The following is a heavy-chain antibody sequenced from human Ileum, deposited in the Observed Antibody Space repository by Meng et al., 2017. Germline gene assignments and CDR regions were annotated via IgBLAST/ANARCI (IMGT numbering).Heavy chain of an antibody. V-gene: IGHV3-30*03. CDR3: ARGRYDHLYNWFES. D-gene: IGHD1-1*01. CDR1: GFTFSDYA. J-gene: IGHJ5*01. CDR2: ISYDGSFE. Sequence: QEKLVGSGGGLIQPWRSLRLSFAGSGFTFSDYAMHWVRQAPGKGLEWVSIISYDGSFEDYADFAKGRFTISRDNAKNTLSLEMNSLRSDDTAVYYCARGRYDHLYNWFESWGQGTLVTVSS.